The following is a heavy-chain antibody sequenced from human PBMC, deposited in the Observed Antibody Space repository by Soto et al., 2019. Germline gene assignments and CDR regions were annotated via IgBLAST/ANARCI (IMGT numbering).Heavy chain of an antibody. CDR3: ARGIVTGSEYNYSYYGMDV. Sequence: ASVKVSCKASGGTFNSYAIDWVRQAPGQGLEWMGGIIPIFGTTNYPQKLQGRVKLTADESTRTAYMELSTLRSEDTAAYYCARGIVTGSEYNYSYYGMDVWGQGTTVTVSS. V-gene: IGHV1-69*13. CDR2: IIPIFGTT. D-gene: IGHD1-1*01. CDR1: GGTFNSYA. J-gene: IGHJ6*02.